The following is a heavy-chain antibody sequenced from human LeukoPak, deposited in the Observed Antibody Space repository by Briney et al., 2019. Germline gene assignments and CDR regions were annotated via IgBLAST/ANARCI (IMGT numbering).Heavy chain of an antibody. CDR3: AKGQGAGRYNWNGERYYFDY. Sequence: GGSLRLPCAASGFTFSSYAMSWVRQAPGKGLEWVSAISGSGGSTYYADSVKGRFTISRDNSKNTLYLQMNSLRAEDTAVYYCAKGQGAGRYNWNGERYYFDYWGQGTLVTVSS. V-gene: IGHV3-23*01. CDR2: ISGSGGST. D-gene: IGHD1-1*01. CDR1: GFTFSSYA. J-gene: IGHJ4*02.